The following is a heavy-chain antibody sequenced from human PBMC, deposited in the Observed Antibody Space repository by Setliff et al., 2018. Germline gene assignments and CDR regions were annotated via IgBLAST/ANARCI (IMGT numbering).Heavy chain of an antibody. CDR2: INPGGGST. CDR1: GYTFIRYY. CDR3: ASAGDAAAGRKGFFEY. Sequence: ASVKVSCKASGYTFIRYYMYWVRQAPGQGPAWMGTINPGGGSTSYAERFQDRITLTRNTSTSTIYMEMSSLTSEDTAMYYCASAGDAAAGRKGFFEYWGQGSLVTVSS. V-gene: IGHV1-46*01. J-gene: IGHJ4*02. D-gene: IGHD6-13*01.